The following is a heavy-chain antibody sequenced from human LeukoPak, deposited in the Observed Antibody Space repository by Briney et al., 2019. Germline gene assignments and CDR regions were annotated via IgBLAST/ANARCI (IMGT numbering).Heavy chain of an antibody. CDR1: GFTFGDYA. CDR2: IRSKAYGGTT. J-gene: IGHJ4*02. V-gene: IGHV3-49*04. CDR3: TREAYDYSDYPTDY. D-gene: IGHD4-11*01. Sequence: GGSLRLSCTASGFTFGDYAMSWVRQAPGKGLEWVGFIRSKAYGGTTEYAASVKGRFTISRDDSKSIAYLQMNSLKTEDTAVYYCTREAYDYSDYPTDYWGQGTLVTVSS.